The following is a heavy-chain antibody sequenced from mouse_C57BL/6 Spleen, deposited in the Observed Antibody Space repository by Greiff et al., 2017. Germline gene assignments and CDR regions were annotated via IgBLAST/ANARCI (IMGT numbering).Heavy chain of an antibody. Sequence: LKQPGAELVKPGASVKLSCKASGYTFTSYWMHWVKQRPGQGLEWIGMIHPNSGSTNYTEKFKSKATLTVDKSSSTAYMQLSRLTSEDSSGYYCARDYGNSLYWYFDVWGTGTTGTVSS. CDR2: IHPNSGST. V-gene: IGHV1-64*01. CDR1: GYTFTSYW. J-gene: IGHJ1*03. D-gene: IGHD2-1*01. CDR3: ARDYGNSLYWYFDV.